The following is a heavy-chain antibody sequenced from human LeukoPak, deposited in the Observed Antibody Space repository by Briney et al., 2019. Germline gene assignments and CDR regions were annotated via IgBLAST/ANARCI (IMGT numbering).Heavy chain of an antibody. CDR2: ISYTGNT. J-gene: IGHJ5*02. Sequence: PSETLSLTCTVPGVFINSNTYSWGWIRQPPGGGLEWIGTISYTGNTYYNSSLKSRLTISVDTSKTQFSLRLSSVTAADTAVYYCARELPLERPYDSSGYYGGNWFDPWGQGTLVTVSS. V-gene: IGHV4-39*02. CDR3: ARELPLERPYDSSGYYGGNWFDP. D-gene: IGHD3-22*01. CDR1: GVFINSNTYS.